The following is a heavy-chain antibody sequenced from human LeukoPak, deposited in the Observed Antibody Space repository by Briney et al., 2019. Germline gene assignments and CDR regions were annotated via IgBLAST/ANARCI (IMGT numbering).Heavy chain of an antibody. CDR2: ITAGGDTP. CDR3: AKAYGTNGYYQLPIDF. D-gene: IGHD3-22*01. Sequence: GGSLRLSCAASGFTFSSNAMTWVRQAPGKGLECVSAITAGGDTPYYADSVRGRFTISRDNSRNTLYLQLNNLRAEDTAIYYCAKAYGTNGYYQLPIDFWGQGTLVTVSS. CDR1: GFTFSSNA. J-gene: IGHJ4*02. V-gene: IGHV3-23*01.